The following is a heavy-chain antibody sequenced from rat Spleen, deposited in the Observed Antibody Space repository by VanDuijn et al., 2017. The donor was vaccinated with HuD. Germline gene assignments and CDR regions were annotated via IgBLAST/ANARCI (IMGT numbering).Heavy chain of an antibody. J-gene: IGHJ4*01. V-gene: IGHV5S23*01. Sequence: EVQLVESGGGLVQPGRSLKLSCAASGFTFSNYYMAWVRQAPTKGLEWVASITNSGGSTYYRDSVKGRFTISRDNAKSTLYLQMDSLRSEDTATYYCTRQEYYSGDVMDAWGQGASVTVSS. CDR2: ITNSGGST. D-gene: IGHD1-1*01. CDR3: TRQEYYSGDVMDA. CDR1: GFTFSNYY.